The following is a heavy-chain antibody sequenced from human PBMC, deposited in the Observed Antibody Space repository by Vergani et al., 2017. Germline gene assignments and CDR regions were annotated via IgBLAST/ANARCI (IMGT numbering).Heavy chain of an antibody. D-gene: IGHD6-13*01. V-gene: IGHV3-11*01. CDR1: LFTFSDYY. CDR3: ARDPIAENWFDP. J-gene: IGHJ5*02. CDR2: ISSSGSTI. Sequence: QVQLVESGGGLVKPGRSLCLSCAASLFTFSDYYMSWIRQAPGTRLVWFSYISSSGSTIDYADSVKGRFTSSRDNAKNSLYLQMNSLRAEDTAVYYCARDPIAENWFDPWGQGPLVTVSS.